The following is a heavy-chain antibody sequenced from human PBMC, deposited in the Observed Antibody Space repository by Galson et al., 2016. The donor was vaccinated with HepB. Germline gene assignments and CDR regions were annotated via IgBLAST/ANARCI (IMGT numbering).Heavy chain of an antibody. CDR2: IYSGGTT. V-gene: IGHV3-66*01. CDR1: GFTVSSNY. D-gene: IGHD6-13*01. Sequence: SLRLSCAASGFTVSSNYMSWVRQAPGTGLEWVSVIYSGGTTKYADSVKDRFTISRDNSRNSLYLQMNSLRAEDTAVYYCASCSSWYGRCAFDIWGQGTMVTVSS. CDR3: ASCSSWYGRCAFDI. J-gene: IGHJ3*02.